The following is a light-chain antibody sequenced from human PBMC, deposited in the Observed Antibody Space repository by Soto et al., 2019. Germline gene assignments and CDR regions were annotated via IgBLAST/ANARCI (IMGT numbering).Light chain of an antibody. Sequence: DIQMTQSPSSLSASVGDRVTITCRASQSIDNYVNWYQQKPGKAPKLLIYAATSLQSGVPSRFSSSESETDFALTISSVQPEDFATYYCQQTYSTPRTFGQGTKLEIK. CDR3: QQTYSTPRT. V-gene: IGKV1-39*01. J-gene: IGKJ2*01. CDR1: QSIDNY. CDR2: AAT.